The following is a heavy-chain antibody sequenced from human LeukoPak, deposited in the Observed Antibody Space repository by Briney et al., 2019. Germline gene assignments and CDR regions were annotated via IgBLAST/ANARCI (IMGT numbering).Heavy chain of an antibody. V-gene: IGHV4-59*12. CDR1: GGSISSYY. CDR2: IYHSGST. CDR3: ARVDSYGLFDY. D-gene: IGHD5-18*01. Sequence: SSETLSLTCTVSGGSISSYYWSWIRQPPGKGLEWIGYIYHSGSTYYNPSLKSRVTISVDRSKNQFSLKLSSVTAADTAVYYCARVDSYGLFDYWGQGTLVTVSS. J-gene: IGHJ4*02.